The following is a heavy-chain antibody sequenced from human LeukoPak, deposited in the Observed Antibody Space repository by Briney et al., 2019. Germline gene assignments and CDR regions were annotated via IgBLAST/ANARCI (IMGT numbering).Heavy chain of an antibody. CDR1: GYTFTSYG. Sequence: GASVKVSCKASGYTFTSYGISWVRQAPGQGLEWMGWISAYNGNTNYAQRLQGRVTMTTGTSTSTAYVELRSLRSDDTAVYYCARENDSSGYYYYYYGMDVWGQGTTVTVSS. CDR2: ISAYNGNT. CDR3: ARENDSSGYYYYYYGMDV. J-gene: IGHJ6*02. D-gene: IGHD3-22*01. V-gene: IGHV1-18*01.